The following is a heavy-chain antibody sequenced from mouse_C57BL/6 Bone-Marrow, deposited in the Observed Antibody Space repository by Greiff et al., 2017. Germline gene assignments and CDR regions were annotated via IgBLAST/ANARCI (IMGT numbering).Heavy chain of an antibody. CDR3: APIYSNLFYWYFDV. D-gene: IGHD2-5*01. V-gene: IGHV1-64*01. CDR1: GYTFTSYW. CDR2: IHPNSGST. Sequence: VQLQQSGAELARPGASVKLSCKASGYTFTSYWMHWVKQRPGQGLEWIGMIHPNSGSTNYNEKFKSKATLTVDKSSSTAYMQLSSLTSEDSAVYYCAPIYSNLFYWYFDVWGTGTTVTVSS. J-gene: IGHJ1*03.